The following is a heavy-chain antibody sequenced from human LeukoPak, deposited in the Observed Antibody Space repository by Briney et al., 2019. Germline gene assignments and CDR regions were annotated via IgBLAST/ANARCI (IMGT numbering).Heavy chain of an antibody. V-gene: IGHV1-18*01. CDR2: ISAYNGNT. Sequence: ASVKVSCKASGYTFTTYDINWVRQAPGQGLEWMGWISAYNGNTNYAQKLQGRVTMTTDTSTSTAYMELRSLRSEDTAVYYCARAILRYFDWLPYYFDYWGQGTLVTVSS. CDR1: GYTFTTYD. D-gene: IGHD3-9*01. CDR3: ARAILRYFDWLPYYFDY. J-gene: IGHJ4*02.